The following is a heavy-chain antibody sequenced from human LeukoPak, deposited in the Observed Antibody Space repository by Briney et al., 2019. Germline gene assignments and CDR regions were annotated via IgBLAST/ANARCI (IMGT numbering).Heavy chain of an antibody. CDR1: GFTFSTYW. J-gene: IGHJ4*02. CDR3: ATSARTYIGSSLDY. V-gene: IGHV3-74*01. CDR2: ISSDASIT. D-gene: IGHD2-15*01. Sequence: GGSLRLSCAASGFTFSTYWMHWVRQDPGKGLVWVSRISSDASITSYADPVKGRFTISRDNAKNTLYLQMNSLRAEDTALYYCATSARTYIGSSLDYWGQGTLVTVSS.